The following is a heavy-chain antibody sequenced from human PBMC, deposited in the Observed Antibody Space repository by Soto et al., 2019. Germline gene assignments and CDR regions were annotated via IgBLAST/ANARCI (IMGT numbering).Heavy chain of an antibody. J-gene: IGHJ6*02. Sequence: GGSLRLSCAASGFTFDDYAMHWVRQAPGKGLEWVSLISWDGGSTYYADSVKGRFTISRDNSKNSLYLQMNSLRAEDTALYYCAKDRESSSSGRNYYYGMDVWGQGTTVTVSS. V-gene: IGHV3-43D*03. CDR1: GFTFDDYA. CDR3: AKDRESSSSGRNYYYGMDV. CDR2: ISWDGGST. D-gene: IGHD6-6*01.